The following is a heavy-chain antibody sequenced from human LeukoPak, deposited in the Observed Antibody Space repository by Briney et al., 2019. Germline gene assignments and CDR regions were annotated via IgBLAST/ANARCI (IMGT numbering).Heavy chain of an antibody. CDR2: IYYSGST. D-gene: IGHD6-13*01. Sequence: PSETLSLTCSVSGGSISSYYWSWIRQPPGKGLEWIGYIYYSGSTNYNPSLKSRVTISVDTSKNQFSLKLSSATAADTAVYYCARDLTDSSSWKRYSGAFDIWGQGTMVTVSS. CDR1: GGSISSYY. V-gene: IGHV4-59*01. J-gene: IGHJ3*02. CDR3: ARDLTDSSSWKRYSGAFDI.